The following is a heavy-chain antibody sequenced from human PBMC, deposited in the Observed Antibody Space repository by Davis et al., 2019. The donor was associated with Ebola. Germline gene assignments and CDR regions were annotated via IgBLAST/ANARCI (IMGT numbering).Heavy chain of an antibody. D-gene: IGHD5/OR15-5a*01. V-gene: IGHV3-48*03. J-gene: IGHJ2*01. CDR2: ISNSGRTI. CDR3: SVSHTYLDL. CDR1: GFMFSNYE. Sequence: PGGSLRLSCAASGFMFSNYEMNWVRQAPGKGLEWVSYISNSGRTIYYADSVKGRFTISRDNAKESLFLQMSSLRVEDTAVYYCSVSHTYLDLWGRGSLVTVS.